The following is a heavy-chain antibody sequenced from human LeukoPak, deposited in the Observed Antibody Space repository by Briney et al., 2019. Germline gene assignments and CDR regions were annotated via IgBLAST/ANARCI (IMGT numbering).Heavy chain of an antibody. CDR1: GFTFSSYW. V-gene: IGHV3-7*02. CDR3: ATEYCTDKVNLDL. CDR2: IKEDGNEK. D-gene: IGHD2-8*02. J-gene: IGHJ2*01. Sequence: PGGSLRLSCAASGFTFSSYWMSWVRQAPGTGLEWVANIKEDGNEKYYVDSVKGRFTISRDNAKNSLYLQMNSLRAEDTAVYYCATEYCTDKVNLDLWGRGTLVTVSS.